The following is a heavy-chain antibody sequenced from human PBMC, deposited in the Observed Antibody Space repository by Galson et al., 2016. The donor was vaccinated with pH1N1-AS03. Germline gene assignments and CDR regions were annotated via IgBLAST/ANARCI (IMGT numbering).Heavy chain of an antibody. Sequence: SVKVSCKASGYIFTGFYVHWVRQAPGQGLEWMGWINTDSGVTNYAQKFEAWVTMTRDTSVNTAYMELYGLKSDDTAVYYCARALGEYSGGDAFDMWGQGTMVIVSS. CDR1: GYIFTGFY. V-gene: IGHV1-2*04. D-gene: IGHD5-12*01. CDR3: ARALGEYSGGDAFDM. CDR2: INTDSGVT. J-gene: IGHJ3*02.